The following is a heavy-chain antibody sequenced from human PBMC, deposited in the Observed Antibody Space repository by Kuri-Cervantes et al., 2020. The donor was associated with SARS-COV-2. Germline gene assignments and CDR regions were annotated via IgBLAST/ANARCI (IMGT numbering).Heavy chain of an antibody. J-gene: IGHJ6*03. CDR1: GYSISSGYY. CDR3: ARGADFSGYYFNPYYYYYMDV. D-gene: IGHD3-22*01. V-gene: IGHV4-38-2*01. Sequence: GSLRLSCAVSGYSISSGYYWGWIRQPPGKGLEWIGSIYHSGSTYYNPSLKSRVTISVDTSKNQFSLKLSSVTAADTAVYYCARGADFSGYYFNPYYYYYMDVWGKGTTVTVSS. CDR2: IYHSGST.